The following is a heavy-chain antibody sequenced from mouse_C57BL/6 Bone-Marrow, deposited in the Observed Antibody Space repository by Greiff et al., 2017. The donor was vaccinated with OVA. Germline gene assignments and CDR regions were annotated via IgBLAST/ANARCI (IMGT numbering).Heavy chain of an antibody. CDR2: ISGGGGNT. Sequence: EVQVVESGGGLVKPGGSLKLSCAASGFTFSSYTMSWVRQTPEKRLEWVATISGGGGNTYYPDSVKGRFTISRDNAKNTLYLQMSSLRSEDTALYYCARLGVTTDYFDYWGQGTTLTVSS. D-gene: IGHD2-2*01. CDR1: GFTFSSYT. J-gene: IGHJ2*01. V-gene: IGHV5-9*01. CDR3: ARLGVTTDYFDY.